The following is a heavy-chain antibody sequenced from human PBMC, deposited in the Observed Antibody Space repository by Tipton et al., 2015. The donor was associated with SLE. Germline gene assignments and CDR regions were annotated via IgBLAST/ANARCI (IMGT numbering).Heavy chain of an antibody. J-gene: IGHJ4*02. CDR3: RLTLTGYYEFDY. V-gene: IGHV1-69*01. Sequence: QLVQSGAEVKKPGSSVKVSCKASGGTFSSYALSWVRQAPGQGLEWMGGVIPIFGTANYAQKFQGRVTITTDESTSTAYMELSSLRSEDTAVYYCRLTLTGYYEFDYWGQGTLVTVSS. CDR1: GGTFSSYA. CDR2: VIPIFGTA. D-gene: IGHD3-9*01.